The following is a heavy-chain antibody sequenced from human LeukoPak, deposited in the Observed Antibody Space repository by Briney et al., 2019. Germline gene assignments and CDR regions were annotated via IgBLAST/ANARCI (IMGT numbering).Heavy chain of an antibody. J-gene: IGHJ4*02. CDR2: ISYDGSNK. CDR3: ASPTYYDYVWGSYTTVDY. CDR1: GFTFSSYG. V-gene: IGHV3-30*03. D-gene: IGHD3-16*01. Sequence: GVLRLSCAASGFTFSSYGMHWVRQAPGKGLEWVAVISYDGSNKYYADSVKGRFTISRDNSKNTLYLQMNSLRAEDTAVYYCASPTYYDYVWGSYTTVDYWGQGTLVTVSS.